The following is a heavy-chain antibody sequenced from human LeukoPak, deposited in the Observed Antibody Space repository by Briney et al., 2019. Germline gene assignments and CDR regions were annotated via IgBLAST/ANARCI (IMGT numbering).Heavy chain of an antibody. J-gene: IGHJ4*02. CDR1: APTVDNAW. CDR2: IKIRSAGGKI. CDR3: TTDLGDYGDYIRE. Sequence: MPGPSPRLALSPSAPTVDNAWTSWSRHVPGKGRGWVFCIKIRSAGGKIDYTALVKGRFIISRDDSKNTLYLQMNSLKIEDTAVYYCTTDLGDYGDYIREWGQGTLVTVSS. D-gene: IGHD4-17*01. V-gene: IGHV3-15*01.